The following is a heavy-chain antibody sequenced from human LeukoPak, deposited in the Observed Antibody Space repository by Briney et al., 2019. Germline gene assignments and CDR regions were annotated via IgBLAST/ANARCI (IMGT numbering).Heavy chain of an antibody. CDR1: GFTFNIFW. J-gene: IGHJ4*02. Sequence: GGSLRLSCAASGFTFNIFWMSWVRQAPGKGLEWVSAISGSGGSTYYADSVKGRFTISRDNSKNTLYLQMNSLRAEDTAVYYCAKDQYGGNPQYYFDYWGQGTLVTVSS. CDR3: AKDQYGGNPQYYFDY. V-gene: IGHV3-23*01. CDR2: ISGSGGST. D-gene: IGHD4-23*01.